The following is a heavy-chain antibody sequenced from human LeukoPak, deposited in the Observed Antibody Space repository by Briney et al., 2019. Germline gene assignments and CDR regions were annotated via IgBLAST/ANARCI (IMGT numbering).Heavy chain of an antibody. D-gene: IGHD4-17*01. CDR1: GGSISSYY. Sequence: SEALSLTCTVSGGSISSYYWSWIRQPPGKGLEWIGYIYYSGSTNYNPSLKSRVTISVDTSKNQFSLKLSSVTAPDTAVYYCARHFGDYASLLAWGQGSLVTVSS. J-gene: IGHJ5*02. V-gene: IGHV4-59*08. CDR3: ARHFGDYASLLA. CDR2: IYYSGST.